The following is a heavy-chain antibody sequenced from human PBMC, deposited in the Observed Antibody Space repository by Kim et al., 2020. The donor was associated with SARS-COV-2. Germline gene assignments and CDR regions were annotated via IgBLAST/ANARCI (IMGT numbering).Heavy chain of an antibody. CDR2: IHYRGTT. Sequence: SETLSLTCSVSGDSMNNNYWSWARQPPGQGLEWIGYIHYRGTTAYNPSLRGRVPISIDTSKNQFSLNLRSVTAADTAVYFCARGSPVANNWGQGTLVTVS. D-gene: IGHD2-2*01. CDR3: ARGSPVANN. CDR1: GDSMNNNY. J-gene: IGHJ4*02. V-gene: IGHV4-59*13.